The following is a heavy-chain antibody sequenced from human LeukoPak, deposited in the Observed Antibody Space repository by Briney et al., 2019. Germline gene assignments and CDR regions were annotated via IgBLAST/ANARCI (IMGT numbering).Heavy chain of an antibody. J-gene: IGHJ4*02. CDR3: ATGVAQWLMPHFGY. CDR2: INHSGRT. Sequence: SETLSLTCAVYVGSFSGYYWRWIRRPPGKGLEWIGEINHSGRTNYNPSLKSRVTISVDASKNQCSLKLSSVTAADTAVYYCATGVAQWLMPHFGYWGKGTLATVSS. D-gene: IGHD6-19*01. CDR1: VGSFSGYY. V-gene: IGHV4-34*01.